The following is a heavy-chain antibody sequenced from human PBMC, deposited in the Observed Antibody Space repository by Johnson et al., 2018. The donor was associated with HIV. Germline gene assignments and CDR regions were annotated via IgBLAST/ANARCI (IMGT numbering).Heavy chain of an antibody. Sequence: VQLVESGGGLVQPGRSLRLSCAVSGFSVSTNYINWVRQAPGKGLEWVSGISWNSGSIGYADSVKGRFTISRDNAKNSLYLQMNSLRAEDTALYYCAKGKIAAAGDAFDIWGQGTMGTVSS. CDR1: GFSVSTNY. CDR3: AKGKIAAAGDAFDI. V-gene: IGHV3-9*01. D-gene: IGHD6-13*01. J-gene: IGHJ3*02. CDR2: ISWNSGSI.